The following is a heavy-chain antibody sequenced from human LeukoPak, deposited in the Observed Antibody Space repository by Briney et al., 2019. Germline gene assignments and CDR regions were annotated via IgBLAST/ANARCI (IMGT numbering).Heavy chain of an antibody. D-gene: IGHD3-3*01. CDR2: IKQDGSEK. J-gene: IGHJ6*02. CDR1: GFTFSSYW. Sequence: PGGSLRLSCAASGFTFSSYWMSWVRQAPGKGLEWVANIKQDGSEKYYVDSVKGRFTISRDNAKNSLYLQMNSLRAKDTAVYYCARDVRFFTPEYYYYYGMDVWGQGTTVTVSS. V-gene: IGHV3-7*01. CDR3: ARDVRFFTPEYYYYYGMDV.